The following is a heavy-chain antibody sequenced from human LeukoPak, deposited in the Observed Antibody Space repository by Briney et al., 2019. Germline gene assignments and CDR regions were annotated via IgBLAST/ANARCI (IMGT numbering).Heavy chain of an antibody. CDR1: GCTFSSYG. J-gene: IGHJ4*02. Sequence: GRSLRLSCAASGCTFSSYGMHWVRLAPGKGLEWVAVISYDGSNTYYADSVKGRFTISRDNSKNMLYLQMNSLRAEDTAVYYCAKPYYYGSRSYMDYWGQGTLVTVSS. D-gene: IGHD3-10*01. V-gene: IGHV3-30*18. CDR2: ISYDGSNT. CDR3: AKPYYYGSRSYMDY.